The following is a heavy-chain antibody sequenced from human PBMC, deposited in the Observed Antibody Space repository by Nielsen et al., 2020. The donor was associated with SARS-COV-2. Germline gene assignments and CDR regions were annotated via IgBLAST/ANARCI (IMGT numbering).Heavy chain of an antibody. V-gene: IGHV4-34*01. Sequence: SETLSLTCAVYGGSFSGYYWSWIRQPPGKGLEWIGEIYHSGSTNYNPSLKSRVTISVDKSKNQFSLKLSSVTAADTAVYYCARGTGKTDYWGQGTLVTVSS. CDR2: IYHSGST. D-gene: IGHD1-1*01. CDR3: ARGTGKTDY. CDR1: GGSFSGYY. J-gene: IGHJ4*02.